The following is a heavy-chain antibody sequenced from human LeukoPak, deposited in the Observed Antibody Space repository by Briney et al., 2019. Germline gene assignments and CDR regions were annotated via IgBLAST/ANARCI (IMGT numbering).Heavy chain of an antibody. CDR2: IYYSGST. D-gene: IGHD3-16*02. J-gene: IGHJ5*02. CDR1: GGSISSYY. CDR3: ARGRTYDYVWGSYRYVNWFDP. V-gene: IGHV4-59*12. Sequence: SETLSLTCTVSGGSISSYYWSWIRQPPGKGLEWIGYIYYSGSTNYNPSLKSRVTISVDTSKNQFSLKLSSVTAADTAVYYCARGRTYDYVWGSYRYVNWFDPWGQGTLVTVSS.